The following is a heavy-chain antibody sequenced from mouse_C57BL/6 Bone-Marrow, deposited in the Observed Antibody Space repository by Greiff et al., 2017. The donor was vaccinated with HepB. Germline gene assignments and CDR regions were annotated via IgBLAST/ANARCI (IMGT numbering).Heavy chain of an antibody. D-gene: IGHD2-4*01. CDR2: ISNGGGST. J-gene: IGHJ4*01. CDR3: ARRLYDYDLYYAMDY. V-gene: IGHV5-12*01. CDR1: GFTFSDYY. Sequence: EVQLVESGGGLVQPGGSLKLSCAASGFTFSDYYMYWVRQTPEKRLEWVAYISNGGGSTYYPDTVKGRFTISRDNAKSTLYLQMSRLKSDDTAMYYCARRLYDYDLYYAMDYWGQGTSVTVSS.